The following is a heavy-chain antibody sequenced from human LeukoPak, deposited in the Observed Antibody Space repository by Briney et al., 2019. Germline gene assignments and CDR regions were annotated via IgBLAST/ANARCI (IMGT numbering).Heavy chain of an antibody. CDR1: GGSFSGYY. J-gene: IGHJ4*02. CDR2: VNHSGIT. D-gene: IGHD4-17*01. V-gene: IGHV4-34*01. CDR3: ARADYGDSRPNFDY. Sequence: MASETLSLTCAVYGGSFSGYYWSWIRQPPGKGLEWIGEVNHSGITYYNSSLKSRVTISVDTSKNQFSLKLSSVTAADTALYYCARADYGDSRPNFDYWGQGTLVTVSS.